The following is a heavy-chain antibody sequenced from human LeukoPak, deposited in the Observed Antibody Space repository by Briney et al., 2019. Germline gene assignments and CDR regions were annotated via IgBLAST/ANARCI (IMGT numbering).Heavy chain of an antibody. CDR3: AKDTRWSGTGNIDY. V-gene: IGHV3-23*01. CDR1: GFTFSSYE. D-gene: IGHD3-3*01. J-gene: IGHJ4*02. Sequence: GGSLRLSCAASGFTFSSYEMNWVRQAPGKGLEWVSAISGSGGSTYYADSVKGRFTISRDNSKNTLYLQMNSLRVEDTAVYYCAKDTRWSGTGNIDYWGQGTLVTVSS. CDR2: ISGSGGST.